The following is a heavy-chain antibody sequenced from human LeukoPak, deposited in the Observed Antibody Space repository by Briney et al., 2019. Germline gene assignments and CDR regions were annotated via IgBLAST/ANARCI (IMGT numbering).Heavy chain of an antibody. J-gene: IGHJ4*02. CDR1: GFTFSSYG. CDR2: ISYDGSNK. CDR3: ARDLRMYYGSGSYRSPPNFDY. V-gene: IGHV3-30*03. D-gene: IGHD3-10*01. Sequence: GGSLRLSCAVSGFTFSSYGVHWVRQAPGKGLEWVAVISYDGSNKYYADSVKGRFTISRDNSKNTLYLQMNSLRAEDTAVYYCARDLRMYYGSGSYRSPPNFDYWGQGTLVTVSS.